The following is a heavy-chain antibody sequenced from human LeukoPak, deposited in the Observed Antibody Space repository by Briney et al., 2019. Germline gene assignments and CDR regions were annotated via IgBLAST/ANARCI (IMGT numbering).Heavy chain of an antibody. Sequence: GASVKVSCKASGYTFTSYGISWVRQAPGQGLEWMGWISAYNGNTNYAQKLQGRVTMTTDTSTSTAYMELRSLRSDDTAVYYCARGPHSDNDYGDPYYFDYWGQGTLVTVSS. J-gene: IGHJ4*02. V-gene: IGHV1-18*01. CDR1: GYTFTSYG. CDR2: ISAYNGNT. D-gene: IGHD4-17*01. CDR3: ARGPHSDNDYGDPYYFDY.